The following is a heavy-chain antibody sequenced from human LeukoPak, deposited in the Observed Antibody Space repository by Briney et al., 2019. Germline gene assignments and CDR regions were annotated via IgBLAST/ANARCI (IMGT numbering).Heavy chain of an antibody. V-gene: IGHV3-73*01. Sequence: TGGSLRLSCAASGFTFSGSGIHWVRQASGKGLEWVGRIRGKTHGYATAYTASLKGRFTISRDDSENTAYLQMNSLKAEDTAVYLCSHFDRSGPFDYWGQGALVTVSS. J-gene: IGHJ4*02. D-gene: IGHD3-22*01. CDR2: IRGKTHGYAT. CDR3: SHFDRSGPFDY. CDR1: GFTFSGSG.